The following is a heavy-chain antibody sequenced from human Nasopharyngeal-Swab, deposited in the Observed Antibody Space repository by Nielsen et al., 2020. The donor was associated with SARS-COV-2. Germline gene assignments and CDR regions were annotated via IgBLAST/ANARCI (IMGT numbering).Heavy chain of an antibody. CDR1: GYTFTGYY. D-gene: IGHD6-19*01. Sequence: VSVKVSCKASGYTFTGYYMHWVRQAPGQGLEWMGWINPNSGGTNYAQKFQGRVTMTRDTSISTAYMELSRLRSDDTAVYYCARDRSYSSGGEHWFDPWGQGTLVTVSS. J-gene: IGHJ5*02. CDR2: INPNSGGT. CDR3: ARDRSYSSGGEHWFDP. V-gene: IGHV1-2*02.